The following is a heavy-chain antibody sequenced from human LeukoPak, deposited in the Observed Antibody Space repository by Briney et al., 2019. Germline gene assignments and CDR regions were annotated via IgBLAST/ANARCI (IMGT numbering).Heavy chain of an antibody. CDR1: GLSFSNYA. J-gene: IGHJ4*02. Sequence: GRSLRLSCAASGLSFSNYAMNWVRQAPGKGLQWVSTVSASSDVHYSDSVKGRFTISRDNARNSLYLQMNSLRDEDTAVYYCARDTLHTAHFDYWGQGTLVTVSS. CDR2: VSASSDV. CDR3: ARDTLHTAHFDY. V-gene: IGHV3-69-1*02. D-gene: IGHD5-18*01.